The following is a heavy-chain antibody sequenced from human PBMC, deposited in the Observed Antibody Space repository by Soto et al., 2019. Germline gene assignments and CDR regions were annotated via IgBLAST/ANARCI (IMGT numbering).Heavy chain of an antibody. V-gene: IGHV4-38-2*02. D-gene: IGHD2-21*02. J-gene: IGHJ4*02. CDR2: IYHSGST. CDR3: ARDKYLVHGGNSKGVDY. CDR1: GYSISSGYY. Sequence: KPSETLSLTCAVSGYSISSGYYWGWIRQPPGKGLEWIGSIYHSGSTYYNPSLKSRVTISVDTSKNQFSLKLSSVTAADTAVYYCARDKYLVHGGNSKGVDYWGQGTLVTVSS.